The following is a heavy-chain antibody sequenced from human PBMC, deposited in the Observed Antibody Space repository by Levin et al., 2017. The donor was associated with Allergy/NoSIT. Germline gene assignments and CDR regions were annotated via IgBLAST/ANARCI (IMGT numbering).Heavy chain of an antibody. CDR1: GFSFSTSP. J-gene: IGHJ6*02. CDR2: ISDSGGTT. CDR3: ARDEKSRYYGMDV. Sequence: GGSLRLSCAASGFSFSTSPMTWIRQAPGRGLEWVSRISDSGGTTYYAPSFKGRFSISRDNSKNTVYLQMNSLRAEDTAVYFCARDEKSRYYGMDVWGQGTTVTVSS. V-gene: IGHV3-23*01.